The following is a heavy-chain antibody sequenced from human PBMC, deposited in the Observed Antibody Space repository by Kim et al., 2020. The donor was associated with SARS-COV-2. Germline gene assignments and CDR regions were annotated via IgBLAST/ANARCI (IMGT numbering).Heavy chain of an antibody. CDR2: IYYSGSA. J-gene: IGHJ6*02. CDR3: ARVRASGSYPYYYYCNMDV. D-gene: IGHD3-10*01. V-gene: IGHV4-39*01. Sequence: SETLSLTCTVSGGAISSSSYYWGWLRQPPGKGLDWIGNIYYSGSAYYNPSLKSRVTISVDTSKNQFSLKLSSVTAADTAVYYCARVRASGSYPYYYYCNMDVWGQGTTVTVSS. CDR1: GGAISSSSYY.